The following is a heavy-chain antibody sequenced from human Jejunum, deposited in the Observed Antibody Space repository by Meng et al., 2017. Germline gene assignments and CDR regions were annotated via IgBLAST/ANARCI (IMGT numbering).Heavy chain of an antibody. CDR1: GFIFNNYQ. V-gene: IGHV3-74*01. CDR3: VRDNYGPDY. CDR2: LHGDGSGP. J-gene: IGHJ4*02. D-gene: IGHD3-10*01. Sequence: VQWVESGGGGGQPGGSLRLSCAASGFIFNNYQMHWLRQAPGEGLVWVSRLHGDGSGPIYADSVKGRFTISRDNAKNTLDLQMNSLRLDDTAVYYCVRDNYGPDYWGQGTLVTVSS.